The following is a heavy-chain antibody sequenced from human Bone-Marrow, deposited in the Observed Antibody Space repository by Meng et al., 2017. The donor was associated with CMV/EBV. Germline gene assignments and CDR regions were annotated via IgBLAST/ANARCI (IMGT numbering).Heavy chain of an antibody. D-gene: IGHD3-22*01. J-gene: IGHJ4*02. CDR3: AREYYDSSGYHPLDY. V-gene: IGHV3-13*03. CDR1: GFTFSGRD. CDR2: IGSVGDT. Sequence: GGSLRLSCAACGFTFSGRDMYGVRQVSGKGLEWVALIGSVGDTQSPGSVKGQFTISRENAKNSLYLQMNSLRAEDTAVYYCAREYYDSSGYHPLDYWGQGTLVTVSS.